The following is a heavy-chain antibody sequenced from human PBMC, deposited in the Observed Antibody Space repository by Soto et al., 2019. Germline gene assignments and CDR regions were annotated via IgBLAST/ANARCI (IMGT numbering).Heavy chain of an antibody. V-gene: IGHV3-30*18. CDR3: AKAVGSGSYARYYGMDV. CDR1: GFTFSSYG. D-gene: IGHD3-10*01. CDR2: ISYDGSNK. Sequence: PGGSLRLSCAAAGFTFSSYGMHWVRQAPGKGLEWVAVISYDGSNKYYADSLKGRFTISTDHSNNKLFLQMNSLRAEDTDMYYCAKAVGSGSYARYYGMDVWGQGSKVTDS. J-gene: IGHJ6*02.